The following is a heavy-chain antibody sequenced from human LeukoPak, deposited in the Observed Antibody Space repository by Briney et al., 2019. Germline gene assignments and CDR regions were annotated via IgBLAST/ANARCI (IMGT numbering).Heavy chain of an antibody. CDR1: GFTFSSYG. CDR3: AKRLDTAVKAFDS. J-gene: IGHJ4*02. CDR2: ISYDGSNK. D-gene: IGHD5-18*01. V-gene: IGHV3-30*18. Sequence: GGSLRLSCAASGFTFSSYGMHWVRQAPGKGLEWVAVISYDGSNKYYADSVKGRFTISRDNSKNTLYLQMNSLRAEDTAVYYCAKRLDTAVKAFDSWGQGTLVTVSS.